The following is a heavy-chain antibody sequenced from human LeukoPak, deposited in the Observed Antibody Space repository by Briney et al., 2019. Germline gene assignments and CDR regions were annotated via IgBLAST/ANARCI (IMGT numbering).Heavy chain of an antibody. CDR1: GYTFSSDV. CDR3: ARVPAQEKGYCSAGSCYRGFDY. CDR2: ISVYSVNT. J-gene: IGHJ4*02. Sequence: ASVKVSCKASGYTFSSDVISWVRQAPGQGLEWMGWISVYSVNTIYAHNFQDRFTMTTDTSTTTAYMELRSLRSDDTAIYYCARVPAQEKGYCSAGSCYRGFDYWGQGTLVTVSS. D-gene: IGHD2-15*01. V-gene: IGHV1-18*01.